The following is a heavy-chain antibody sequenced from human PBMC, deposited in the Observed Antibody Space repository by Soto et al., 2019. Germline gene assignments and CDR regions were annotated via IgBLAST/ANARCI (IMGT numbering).Heavy chain of an antibody. CDR2: INHSGST. CDR3: ARGRPPHSGDYTPAHPYFDY. CDR1: GGSFRGYY. J-gene: IGHJ4*02. V-gene: IGHV4-34*01. Sequence: XETLSLTCAVYGGSFRGYYWSWIRQPPGKGLEWIGEINHSGSTNYNPSLKSRVTISVDTSKNQFSLKLSSVTAADTAVYYCARGRPPHSGDYTPAHPYFDYWGQGTLVTVSS. D-gene: IGHD4-17*01.